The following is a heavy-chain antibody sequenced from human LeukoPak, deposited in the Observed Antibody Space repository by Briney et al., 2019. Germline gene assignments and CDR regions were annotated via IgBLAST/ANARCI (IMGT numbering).Heavy chain of an antibody. Sequence: SETLSLTCTVSGYSISSGYYWGWIRQPPGKGLEWIGSIYHSGSTYYNPSLKSRVTISVDTSKNQLSLKLSSVTAADTAVYYCARDSRWGYYDSSGYYDYWGQGTLVTVSS. D-gene: IGHD3-22*01. CDR2: IYHSGST. CDR1: GYSISSGYY. V-gene: IGHV4-38-2*02. J-gene: IGHJ4*02. CDR3: ARDSRWGYYDSSGYYDY.